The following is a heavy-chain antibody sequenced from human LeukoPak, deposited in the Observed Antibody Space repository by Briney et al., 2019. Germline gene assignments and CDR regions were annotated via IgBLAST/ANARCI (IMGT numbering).Heavy chain of an antibody. V-gene: IGHV4-59*01. J-gene: IGHJ4*02. CDR1: GVSMCSYY. CDR3: ARGVYIAAAQYGY. D-gene: IGHD6-13*01. CDR2: IYYREPT. Sequence: AETVSLTCTVCGVSMCSYYWRWIRQPPGEGLEGRRSIYYREPTHYTPSLKRRVTISQDTPNNQFSLKLSSVTAADTAVYYWARGVYIAAAQYGYWGQGTLVTVPS.